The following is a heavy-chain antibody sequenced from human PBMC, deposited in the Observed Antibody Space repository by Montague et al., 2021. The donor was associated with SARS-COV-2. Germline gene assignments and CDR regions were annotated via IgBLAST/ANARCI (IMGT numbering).Heavy chain of an antibody. CDR1: GASIGDYY. D-gene: IGHD5-12*01. V-gene: IGHV4-59*01. CDR3: ARDRGLSGFYGYDPLYFYGMDV. Sequence: ETLSLTCTVSGASIGDYYWSWIRQPPGKGLEWIGYIYESGSTKSNPSLTSRLIMSVDTSRNQFSLTLSSVTTADTAVYYCARDRGLSGFYGYDPLYFYGMDVWGQGTTVIVSS. J-gene: IGHJ6*02. CDR2: IYESGST.